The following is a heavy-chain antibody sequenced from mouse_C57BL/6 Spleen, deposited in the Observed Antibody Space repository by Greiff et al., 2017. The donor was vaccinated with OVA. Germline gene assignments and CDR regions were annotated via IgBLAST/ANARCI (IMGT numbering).Heavy chain of an antibody. Sequence: DVHLVESGGGLVKPGGSLKLSCAASGFTFSSYAMSWVRQTPEKRLEWVATISDGGSYTYYPDNVKGRFTISRDNAKNNLYLQMSHLKSEDTAMYYCAREGDGYRFAYWGQGTLVTVSA. CDR1: GFTFSSYA. V-gene: IGHV5-4*01. CDR2: ISDGGSYT. J-gene: IGHJ3*01. D-gene: IGHD2-3*01. CDR3: AREGDGYRFAY.